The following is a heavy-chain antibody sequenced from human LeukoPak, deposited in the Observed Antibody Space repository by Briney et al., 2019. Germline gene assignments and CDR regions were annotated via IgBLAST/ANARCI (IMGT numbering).Heavy chain of an antibody. V-gene: IGHV4-59*08. J-gene: IGHJ6*02. CDR2: IYYSGST. CDR1: GGSISSYY. Sequence: SETLSLTCTVSGGSISSYYWSWIRQPPGKGLEWIGYIYYSGSTNYNPSLKSRVTISVDTSKNQFSLKLSSVTAADTAVYYCARLSIYYGMDVWGQGTTVTVSS. CDR3: ARLSIYYGMDV.